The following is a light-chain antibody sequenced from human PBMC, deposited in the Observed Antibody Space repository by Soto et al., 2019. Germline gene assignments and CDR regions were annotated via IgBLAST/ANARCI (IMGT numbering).Light chain of an antibody. CDR2: DAS. CDR1: ESVGRY. V-gene: IGKV3-11*01. Sequence: EIVLTQSPATLSLSPRERATLSCRASESVGRYLAWYQQKPGQAPRLLVYDASNRATDIPPRFSGSGSGTDFTLTISSLEPEDFAVYYCQHRSNWSYTFGQGTKLEIK. J-gene: IGKJ2*01. CDR3: QHRSNWSYT.